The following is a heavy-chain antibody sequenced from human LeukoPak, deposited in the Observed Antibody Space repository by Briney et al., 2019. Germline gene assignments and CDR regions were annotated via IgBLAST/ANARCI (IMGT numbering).Heavy chain of an antibody. Sequence: SETLSLTCTVSGGSISSSNYYWGWIRQPPGKGLEWIGNIFYSGNTYYNPSLKSRVTISIDTSKNQFSLKLTSVTSADTAVYYCARDGPAYTSRWYDYYYGLDVWGQGTTVTVSS. CDR2: IFYSGNT. CDR1: GGSISSSNYY. J-gene: IGHJ6*02. CDR3: ARDGPAYTSRWYDYYYGLDV. D-gene: IGHD2-2*01. V-gene: IGHV4-39*07.